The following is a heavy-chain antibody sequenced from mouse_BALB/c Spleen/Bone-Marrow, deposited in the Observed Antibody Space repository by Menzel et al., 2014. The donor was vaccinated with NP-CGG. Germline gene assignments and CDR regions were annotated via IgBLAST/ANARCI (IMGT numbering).Heavy chain of an antibody. V-gene: IGHV5-6-4*01. D-gene: IGHD2-1*01. CDR2: ISSGGSYT. CDR1: GFTFSSYT. Sequence: EVHLVESGGGLVKPGGSLKLSCAVSGFTFSSYTMSWVRQTPEKRLEWVATISSGGSYTYYPDSVKGRFTISRDNAKNTLYLQMSSLKSEDTAMYYCTRDGKGNYDYAMDYWGQGTSVTVSS. CDR3: TRDGKGNYDYAMDY. J-gene: IGHJ4*01.